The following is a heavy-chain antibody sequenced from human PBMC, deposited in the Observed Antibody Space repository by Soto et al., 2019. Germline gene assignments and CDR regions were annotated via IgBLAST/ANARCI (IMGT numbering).Heavy chain of an antibody. CDR1: GFTFDDYA. Sequence: EVQLVESGGGLVQPGRSLRLSCAASGFTFDDYAMHWVRQAPGKGLEWVSGISWNSGSIGYADSVKGRFTISGDNAKNSLYLQMNSLRAEDTALYYCAKDSTSGYCSGGSCYGGYFDYWGQGTLVTVSS. J-gene: IGHJ4*02. CDR2: ISWNSGSI. V-gene: IGHV3-9*01. CDR3: AKDSTSGYCSGGSCYGGYFDY. D-gene: IGHD2-15*01.